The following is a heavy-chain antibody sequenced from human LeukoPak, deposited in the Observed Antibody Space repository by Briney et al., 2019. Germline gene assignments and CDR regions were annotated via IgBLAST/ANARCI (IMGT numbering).Heavy chain of an antibody. CDR2: ISGSGGTT. V-gene: IGHV3-23*01. Sequence: GGSLRLSCAASGFTFSSYVMSWVRQAPWKGLEWVSAISGSGGTTYFADSVKGRFTISRDNSKNTLDLQMSSLRTEDTAVYYCATDESNSFFFWGQGTLVTVSS. CDR1: GFTFSSYV. CDR3: ATDESNSFFF. J-gene: IGHJ4*02. D-gene: IGHD2/OR15-2a*01.